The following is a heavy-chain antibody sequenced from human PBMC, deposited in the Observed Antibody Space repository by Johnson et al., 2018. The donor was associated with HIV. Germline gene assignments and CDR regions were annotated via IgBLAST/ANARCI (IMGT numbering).Heavy chain of an antibody. D-gene: IGHD1-26*01. Sequence: QVLLVESGGGLVQPGGSLRLSCAVSGFTVSSNYMTWVRRAPGKGLEWVAVISYDGSNKYYADSVKGRFTISRDNSKNTLYLQMNSLRAEDTAVYYCAKDWSRTVGATLGPGAFDIWGQGTMVTVSS. CDR3: AKDWSRTVGATLGPGAFDI. CDR1: GFTVSSNY. V-gene: IGHV3-30*18. J-gene: IGHJ3*02. CDR2: ISYDGSNK.